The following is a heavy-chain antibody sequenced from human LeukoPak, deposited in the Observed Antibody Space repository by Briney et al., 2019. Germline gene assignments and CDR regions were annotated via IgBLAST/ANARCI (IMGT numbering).Heavy chain of an antibody. CDR3: ASSGYSSGWYSFDY. V-gene: IGHV3-74*01. D-gene: IGHD6-19*01. J-gene: IGHJ4*02. Sequence: GGSLRLSCAASGFTFSSYWMHWVRQAPGKGLVWVTRINSDGSSTSYADSVKGRFTISRDNAKNTLYLQMNSLRAEDTAVYYCASSGYSSGWYSFDYWGQGTLVTVSS. CDR1: GFTFSSYW. CDR2: INSDGSST.